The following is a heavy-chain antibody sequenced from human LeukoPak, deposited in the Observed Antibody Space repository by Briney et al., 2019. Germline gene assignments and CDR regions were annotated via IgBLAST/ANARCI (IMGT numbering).Heavy chain of an antibody. V-gene: IGHV3-23*01. J-gene: IGHJ4*02. CDR1: EFTFSNYG. CDR2: ISGGGGST. D-gene: IGHD3-10*01. CDR3: AKTPWTNYGSFDY. Sequence: HPGGSLRLSCAASEFTFSNYGMSWVRQAPGKGLQWVSAISGGGGSTYYADSVKGRFTISRDNSKNTLYLQMNSLRAEDTAVYYCAKTPWTNYGSFDYWGQGTLVTVSS.